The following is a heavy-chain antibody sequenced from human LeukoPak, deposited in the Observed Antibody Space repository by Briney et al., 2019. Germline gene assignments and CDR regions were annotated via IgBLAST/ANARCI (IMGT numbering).Heavy chain of an antibody. CDR2: ISYDGSNK. Sequence: PGGSLRLSCAASGFTFSSYGMHWVRQAPGKGLEWVAVISYDGSNKYYADSVKGRFTISRDNSKNTLYLQMNSLRAGDTAVYYCAKSHLKYYDFWSGYPDYFDYWGQGTLVTVSS. J-gene: IGHJ4*02. CDR3: AKSHLKYYDFWSGYPDYFDY. CDR1: GFTFSSYG. D-gene: IGHD3-3*01. V-gene: IGHV3-30*18.